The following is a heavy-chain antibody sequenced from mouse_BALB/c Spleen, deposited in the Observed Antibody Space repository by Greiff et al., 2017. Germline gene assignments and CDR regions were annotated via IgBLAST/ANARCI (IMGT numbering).Heavy chain of an antibody. Sequence: EVKLMESGGGLVQPGGSRKLSCAASGFTFSSFGMHWVRQAPEKGLEWVAYISSGSSTIYYADTVKGRFTISRDNPKNTLFLQMTSLRSEDTAMYYCARGNYAAMDYWGQGTSVTVSS. CDR1: GFTFSSFG. J-gene: IGHJ4*01. CDR3: ARGNYAAMDY. CDR2: ISSGSSTI. V-gene: IGHV5-17*02. D-gene: IGHD2-1*01.